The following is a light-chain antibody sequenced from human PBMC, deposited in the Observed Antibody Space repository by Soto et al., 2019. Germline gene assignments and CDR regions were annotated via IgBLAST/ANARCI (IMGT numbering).Light chain of an antibody. Sequence: QSVLTQPASASGTPGQTVTISCSGSRSNIGNNYVCWYQQLPGAAPKLLIYRNTQRPSGVPDRFSGSKSGTAASLAISGLRSEDEADYFCEAWDDSLSGHVFGTGTKVTVL. CDR3: EAWDDSLSGHV. CDR2: RNT. V-gene: IGLV1-47*01. CDR1: RSNIGNNY. J-gene: IGLJ1*01.